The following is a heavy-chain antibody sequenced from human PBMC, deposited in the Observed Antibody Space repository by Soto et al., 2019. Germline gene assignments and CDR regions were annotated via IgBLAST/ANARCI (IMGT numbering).Heavy chain of an antibody. CDR1: GYSFTSFW. Sequence: GEALKISCKGPGYSFTSFWIGLERPMPGKGLGRMGIIYPGDYDTRYSPSLEGQHTISTDNSITTPSLQGSSLRASATAMYYSARHHCSSTSCYRGQDYYYYYAMDVWGQGTTVTVSS. CDR3: ARHHCSSTSCYRGQDYYYYYAMDV. CDR2: IYPGDYDT. J-gene: IGHJ6*02. D-gene: IGHD2-2*02. V-gene: IGHV5-51*01.